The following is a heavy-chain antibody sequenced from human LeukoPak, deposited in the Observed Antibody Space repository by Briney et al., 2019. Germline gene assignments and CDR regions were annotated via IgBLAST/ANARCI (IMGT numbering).Heavy chain of an antibody. CDR1: GFTFSSIA. V-gene: IGHV3-23*01. CDR3: AKGQELDDGVFDS. D-gene: IGHD1-1*01. Sequence: GGSLRLSCAASGFTFSSIAMTWVRQAPGKGLEWVSTIRSNGETTYNADSVKGRFTISRDNSKKTLYLQMNSLRVEDTAIYYCAKGQELDDGVFDSWGQGTLVTVSS. CDR2: IRSNGETT. J-gene: IGHJ4*02.